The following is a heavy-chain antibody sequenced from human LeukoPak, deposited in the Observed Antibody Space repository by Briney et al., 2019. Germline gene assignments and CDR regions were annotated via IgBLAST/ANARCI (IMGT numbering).Heavy chain of an antibody. Sequence: GESLKISCKGSGYSFTSYWISWVRQMPGKGLEWMGRIDPSDSYTNYSPSFQGHVTISADKSISTAYLQWSSLEASDTAMYYCARIFLYYGSGSPLVAFDIWGQGTMVTVSS. CDR1: GYSFTSYW. CDR3: ARIFLYYGSGSPLVAFDI. CDR2: IDPSDSYT. D-gene: IGHD3-10*01. V-gene: IGHV5-10-1*01. J-gene: IGHJ3*02.